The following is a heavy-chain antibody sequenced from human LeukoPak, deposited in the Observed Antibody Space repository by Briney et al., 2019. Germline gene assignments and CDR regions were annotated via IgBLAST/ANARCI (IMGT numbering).Heavy chain of an antibody. Sequence: SETLSLTCTVSGGSISSYYWSWIRQPPGKGLEWIGYIYYSGSTNYNPSLKSRVTISVDTSKNQFSLKLSSVTAADTAVYYCAREGGNPGDPFDYWGQGTLVTVSS. CDR2: IYYSGST. V-gene: IGHV4-59*01. D-gene: IGHD4-23*01. J-gene: IGHJ4*02. CDR1: GGSISSYY. CDR3: AREGGNPGDPFDY.